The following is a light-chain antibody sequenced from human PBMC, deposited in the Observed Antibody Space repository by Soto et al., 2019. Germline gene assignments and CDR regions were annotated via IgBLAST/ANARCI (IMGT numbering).Light chain of an antibody. CDR1: QSISSY. CDR3: QKSNITPRT. V-gene: IGKV1-39*01. J-gene: IGKJ1*01. Sequence: DIQMTQSPSSLPASVGDRVTITCRAGQSISSYLNWYQQKPGKAPKLLIYAASSLQSGVQSRFSGSGSGTDFTLIISSLQPEVFATYYQQKSNITPRTFGQGTKVDIK. CDR2: AAS.